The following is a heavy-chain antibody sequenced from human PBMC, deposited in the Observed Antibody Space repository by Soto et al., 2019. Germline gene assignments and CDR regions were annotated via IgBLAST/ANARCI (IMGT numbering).Heavy chain of an antibody. CDR2: IRSKAYGGTT. J-gene: IGHJ4*02. CDR3: NHNSGSYDY. CDR1: GFTFGDYA. V-gene: IGHV3-49*04. D-gene: IGHD3-10*01. Sequence: GGSLRLSCTASGFTFGDYAMSWVRQAPGKGLEWVGFIRSKAYGGTTEYAASVKGRFTISRDDSKSIAYLQMNSLKTEDTAVYYCNHNSGSYDYWGQGTLVTVSS.